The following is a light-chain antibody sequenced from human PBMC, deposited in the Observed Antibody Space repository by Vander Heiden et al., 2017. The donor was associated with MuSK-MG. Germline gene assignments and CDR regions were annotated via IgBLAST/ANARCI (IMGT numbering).Light chain of an antibody. CDR1: SSDVGGYNY. Sequence: QSALTQPASVSGSPGQSITISCTGPSSDVGGYNYVPWYQPHPGKAPKLRMYEVSKRPSGVSNRFSASKSGTTASLTISGLQAEDEADYDCSSYTGSRTSVFGTGTKVTVL. CDR3: SSYTGSRTSV. CDR2: EVS. V-gene: IGLV2-14*01. J-gene: IGLJ1*01.